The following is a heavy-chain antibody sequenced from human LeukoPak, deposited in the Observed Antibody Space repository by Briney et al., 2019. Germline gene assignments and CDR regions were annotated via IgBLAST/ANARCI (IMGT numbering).Heavy chain of an antibody. CDR3: ARDRRGIAVAGPDY. D-gene: IGHD6-19*01. CDR1: GFTFSSYA. V-gene: IGHV3-30-3*01. CDR2: ISYDGSNK. J-gene: IGHJ4*02. Sequence: GGSLRLSCAASASGFTFSSYAMHWVRQSPGKGLEWVAVISYDGSNKYYADSVKGRFTISRDNSKNTLYLQMNSLRAEDTAVYYCARDRRGIAVAGPDYWGQGTLVPVSS.